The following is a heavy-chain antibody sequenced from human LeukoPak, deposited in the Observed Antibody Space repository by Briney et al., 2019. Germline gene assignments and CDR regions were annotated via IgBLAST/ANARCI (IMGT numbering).Heavy chain of an antibody. Sequence: GGSLRLSCAASGFTFSSYSMNWVRQAPGKGLEWVSSISSSSSYIYYADPVKGRFTISRDNAKNSLYLQMNSLRAEDTAVYYCARDPGDYDFWSGYYGGFFDYWGQGTLVTVSS. D-gene: IGHD3-3*01. V-gene: IGHV3-21*01. CDR1: GFTFSSYS. J-gene: IGHJ4*02. CDR2: ISSSSSYI. CDR3: ARDPGDYDFWSGYYGGFFDY.